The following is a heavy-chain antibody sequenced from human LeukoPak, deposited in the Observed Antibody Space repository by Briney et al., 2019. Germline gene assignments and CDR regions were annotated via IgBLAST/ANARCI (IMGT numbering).Heavy chain of an antibody. J-gene: IGHJ5*02. Sequence: GASVKVSCKASGYTFTSSDINRVRQATGQGLEWMGWMNPNSGNTGYAQKFQGRVTMTRDTSISTAYMELSSLRSEDTAVYYCATYSASSGRRVAPWGQGTLVTVSS. D-gene: IGHD1-26*01. CDR3: ATYSASSGRRVAP. V-gene: IGHV1-8*01. CDR2: MNPNSGNT. CDR1: GYTFTSSD.